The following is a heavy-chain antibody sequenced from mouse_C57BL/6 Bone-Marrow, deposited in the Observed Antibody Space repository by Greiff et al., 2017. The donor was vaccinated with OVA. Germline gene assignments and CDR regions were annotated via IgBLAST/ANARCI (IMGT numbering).Heavy chain of an antibody. CDR1: GYTFTDYN. D-gene: IGHD1-1*01. J-gene: IGHJ4*01. V-gene: IGHV1-18*01. CDR3: ARVGDITTVVAKAMDY. Sequence: VQLQQSGPELVKPGASVKIPCKASGYTFTDYNMDWVKQSHGKSLEWIGDINPNNGGTIYNQKFKGKATLTVDKSSSTAYMELRSLTSEDTAVYYGARVGDITTVVAKAMDYWGQGTSVTVSS. CDR2: INPNNGGT.